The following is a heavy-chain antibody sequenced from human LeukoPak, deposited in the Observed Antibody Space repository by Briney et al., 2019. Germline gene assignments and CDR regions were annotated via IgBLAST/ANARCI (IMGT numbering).Heavy chain of an antibody. V-gene: IGHV4-59*01. J-gene: IGHJ4*02. CDR2: FYYSGST. Sequence: SETLSLTCTVSGVSISGYYWNWIRQPPGKGLEWIGHFYYSGSTNYNPSLNSRVTISVDTSKNQFSLRLSSVTAADTDIYYCARARDSSGFPFDYWGQGTLVTVSS. CDR3: ARARDSSGFPFDY. D-gene: IGHD3-22*01. CDR1: GVSISGYY.